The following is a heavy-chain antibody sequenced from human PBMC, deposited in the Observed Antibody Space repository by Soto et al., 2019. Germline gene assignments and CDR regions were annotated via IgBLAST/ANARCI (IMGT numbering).Heavy chain of an antibody. CDR3: VKDLFGLDV. J-gene: IGHJ6*02. V-gene: IGHV3-64D*06. D-gene: IGHD3-3*01. CDR1: GFAFPNYA. CDR2: ISSNGGST. Sequence: VGSLRLSCSASGFAFPNYAMQWVRQAPGKGLQFVSTISSNGGSTDYTDSVKGRFTISRDNSKKTLYLQMASLKTEDTAVYYCVKDLFGLDVWGQGTPVTVSS.